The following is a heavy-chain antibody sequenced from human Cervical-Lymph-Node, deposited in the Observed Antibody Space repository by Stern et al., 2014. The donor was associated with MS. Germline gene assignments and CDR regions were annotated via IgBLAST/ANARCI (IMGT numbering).Heavy chain of an antibody. CDR1: EYNFNTHW. CDR2: IYPGNSDT. J-gene: IGHJ5*02. CDR3: ARHGGPNWNHEAHNWFDP. Sequence: VQLVQSGAEEKKPGESLKISCKGSEYNFNTHWIAWVRQMPGKGLEWLGNIYPGNSDTRYNPSLQGQVSISADKSITTAYLHFSSLKASDSAMYFCARHGGPNWNHEAHNWFDPWGQGTLVTVSS. D-gene: IGHD1-14*01. V-gene: IGHV5-51*03.